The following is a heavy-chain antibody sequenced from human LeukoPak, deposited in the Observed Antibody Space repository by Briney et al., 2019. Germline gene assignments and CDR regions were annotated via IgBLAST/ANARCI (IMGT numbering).Heavy chain of an antibody. Sequence: ASVKVSCKASGYTFTGAYMHWVRQAPGQGLEWMGRINPNSGGTKYAQKIQGRVTMTRDTSISTAYMELRRLRSDDTAVYYCARDLGSGRGNWFDPWGQGTLVTVSS. J-gene: IGHJ5*02. CDR2: INPNSGGT. CDR1: GYTFTGAY. D-gene: IGHD3-10*01. V-gene: IGHV1-2*06. CDR3: ARDLGSGRGNWFDP.